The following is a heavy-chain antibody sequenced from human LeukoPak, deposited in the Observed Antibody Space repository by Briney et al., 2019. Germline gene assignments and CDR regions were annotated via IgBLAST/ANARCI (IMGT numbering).Heavy chain of an antibody. CDR1: GGSISSYY. Sequence: PSETLSLTCTVSGGSISSYYWSWIRQPPGKGLEWIGYIYYSGSTNYNPSLKSRVTISVDTSKNQFSLKLSSVTAADTAVYYCASSLRYSSSSATVNFQHWGQGTLVTVSS. D-gene: IGHD6-13*01. CDR3: ASSLRYSSSSATVNFQH. V-gene: IGHV4-59*12. CDR2: IYYSGST. J-gene: IGHJ1*01.